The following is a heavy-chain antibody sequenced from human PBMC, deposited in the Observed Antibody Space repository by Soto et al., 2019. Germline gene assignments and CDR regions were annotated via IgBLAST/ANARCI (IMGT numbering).Heavy chain of an antibody. CDR3: ARLVAAAPDDAFDI. CDR2: IYYSGSS. V-gene: IGHV4-39*01. Sequence: PLEILSLTCTVSGGSITSNSHYWGWIRQPPGKGLEWIGNIYYSGSSYSNPSLKSRVTISVDTSKNQFSLKLSSVTAADTAVYYCARLVAAAPDDAFDIWGQGTMVTVSS. D-gene: IGHD6-13*01. CDR1: GGSITSNSHY. J-gene: IGHJ3*02.